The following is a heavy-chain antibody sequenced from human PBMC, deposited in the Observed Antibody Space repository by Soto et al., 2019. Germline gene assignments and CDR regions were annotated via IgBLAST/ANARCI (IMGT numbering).Heavy chain of an antibody. V-gene: IGHV2-70*01. D-gene: IGHD6-13*01. CDR2: IDWDDDK. CDR1: VFSLSTSGMC. CDR3: ARTYSSSWYNWFDP. Sequence: LVNPTQTLTLTCTFSVFSLSTSGMCVSWIRQPPGKALEWLALIDWDDDKYYSTSLKTRLTISKDTSKNQVVLTMTNMDPVDTATYYCARTYSSSWYNWFDPWGQGTLVTVSS. J-gene: IGHJ5*02.